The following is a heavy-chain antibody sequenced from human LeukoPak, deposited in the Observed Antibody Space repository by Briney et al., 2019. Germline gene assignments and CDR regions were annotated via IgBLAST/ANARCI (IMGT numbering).Heavy chain of an antibody. Sequence: GGSLRLSCAASGLTVSSNYMSWVRQAPGKGLEWVSLIYSGGVTYYADSVKGRFTISRDNSKNTLYLQMNSLRAEDTAVYYCAKVGGTTAAGAFDIWGQGTMVTVSS. CDR2: IYSGGVT. J-gene: IGHJ3*02. CDR1: GLTVSSNY. D-gene: IGHD6-25*01. CDR3: AKVGGTTAAGAFDI. V-gene: IGHV3-53*05.